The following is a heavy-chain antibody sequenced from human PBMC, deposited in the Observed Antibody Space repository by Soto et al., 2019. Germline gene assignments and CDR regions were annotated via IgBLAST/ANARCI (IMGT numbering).Heavy chain of an antibody. Sequence: QVQLQESGPGLVKPSQTLSLTCTVSGGSISSGGYYWSWIRQHPGKGLEWIGYIYYSGSTYYNPSLKSRVTISVDTSKNQFSLKLSSVTAADTAVYYCARYVGISITIFGVVNWFDPWGQGTLVTVSS. CDR1: GGSISSGGYY. V-gene: IGHV4-31*03. D-gene: IGHD3-3*01. CDR2: IYYSGST. J-gene: IGHJ5*02. CDR3: ARYVGISITIFGVVNWFDP.